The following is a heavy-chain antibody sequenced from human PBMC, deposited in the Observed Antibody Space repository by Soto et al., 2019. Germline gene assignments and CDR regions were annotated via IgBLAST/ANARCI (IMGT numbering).Heavy chain of an antibody. D-gene: IGHD6-13*01. CDR3: ARHKAADDFYYYYYGMDV. CDR1: GGSISSSPYY. CDR2: IFYTGNT. Sequence: QLQLQESGPGLVKPSETLSLTCTVSGGSISSSPYYWGWIRQPPGKGLEWIGSIFYTGNTYFNPSLKSRVTIAIDTSKHQFSLKVTSVTAADTAVYYCARHKAADDFYYYYYGMDVWGQGTTVTVSS. J-gene: IGHJ6*02. V-gene: IGHV4-39*01.